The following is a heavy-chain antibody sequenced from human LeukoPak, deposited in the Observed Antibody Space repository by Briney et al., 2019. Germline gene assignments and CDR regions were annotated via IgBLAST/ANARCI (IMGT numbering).Heavy chain of an antibody. D-gene: IGHD5-18*01. CDR3: ARDRWWVQYVDY. CDR2: IRYAGSDK. V-gene: IGHV3-33*01. Sequence: GGSLRLSCPASGFTFSNHGMHWFGQAPGKGLEGVGVIRYAGSDKCYSDTVKGRFNNSIYHSKNTLYPQMNSLKGEETAVYDCARDRWWVQYVDYWGQGTLVTVSS. J-gene: IGHJ4*02. CDR1: GFTFSNHG.